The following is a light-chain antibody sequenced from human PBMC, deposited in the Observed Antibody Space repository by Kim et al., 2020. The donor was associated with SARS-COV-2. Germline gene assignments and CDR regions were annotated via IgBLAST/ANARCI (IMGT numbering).Light chain of an antibody. J-gene: IGKJ4*01. Sequence: VCPGERATRSCRASQSVNTNLAWYQQKPGQPPRLFIFGASTRATGIPARFSGSGSGTDFTLTISSLQSEDFAVYYCQQHNNWPLTFGGGTKVDIK. CDR2: GAS. V-gene: IGKV3-15*01. CDR1: QSVNTN. CDR3: QQHNNWPLT.